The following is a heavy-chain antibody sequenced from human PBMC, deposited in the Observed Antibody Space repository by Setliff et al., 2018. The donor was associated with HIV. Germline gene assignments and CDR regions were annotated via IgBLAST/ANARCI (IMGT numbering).Heavy chain of an antibody. Sequence: SVKVSCKASGGIFSNYAFNWVRQAPGQGLDWMGDIVPTFGKPNYAEKFQGRVTLTANKSTGTVYRELRNLRSDDTSIYYCARERAPHEPVFDSWGQGTLVTVSS. D-gene: IGHD4-4*01. CDR3: ARERAPHEPVFDS. J-gene: IGHJ4*02. CDR1: GGIFSNYA. V-gene: IGHV1-69*06. CDR2: IVPTFGKP.